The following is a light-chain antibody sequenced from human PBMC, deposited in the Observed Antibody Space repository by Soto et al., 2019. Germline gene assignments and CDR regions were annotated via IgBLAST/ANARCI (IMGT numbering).Light chain of an antibody. CDR1: NIGSKS. J-gene: IGLJ3*02. Sequence: SYELTQPPSVSVAPGKTASITCGGDNIGSKSVNWYHQKPGQAPVLVIYYDADRPSGIPERISGSNSGTTATLIISRVEAGDEAEYYCQVWDTTSDHWVFGGGTKLTVL. CDR2: YDA. CDR3: QVWDTTSDHWV. V-gene: IGLV3-21*04.